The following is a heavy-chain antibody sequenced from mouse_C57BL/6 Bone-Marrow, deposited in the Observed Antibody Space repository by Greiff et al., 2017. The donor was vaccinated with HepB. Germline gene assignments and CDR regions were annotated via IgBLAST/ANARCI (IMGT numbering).Heavy chain of an antibody. Sequence: QVQLQQSGAELVRPGASVKLSCKASGYTFTDYYINWVKQRPGQGLEWIARIYPGSGNTYYNEKFKGKATLTAEKSSSTAYMQLSSLTSEDSAVYFCARLDDYDKDYAMDYWGQGTSVTVSS. CDR3: ARLDDYDKDYAMDY. V-gene: IGHV1-76*01. D-gene: IGHD2-4*01. J-gene: IGHJ4*01. CDR1: GYTFTDYY. CDR2: IYPGSGNT.